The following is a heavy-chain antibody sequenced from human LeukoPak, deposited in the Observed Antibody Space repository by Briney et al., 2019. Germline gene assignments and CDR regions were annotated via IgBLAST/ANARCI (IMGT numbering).Heavy chain of an antibody. Sequence: GGSLRLSCAASGFTFSSYAMSWVRQAPGKGLEWVSAISGSGGDTYYADSVKGRFTISRDNSKNTLYLQMNSLRGEDTAVYYCARGRNLVAISGYFDYWGQGTLVTVSS. V-gene: IGHV3-23*01. CDR2: ISGSGGDT. J-gene: IGHJ4*02. D-gene: IGHD3-22*01. CDR3: ARGRNLVAISGYFDY. CDR1: GFTFSSYA.